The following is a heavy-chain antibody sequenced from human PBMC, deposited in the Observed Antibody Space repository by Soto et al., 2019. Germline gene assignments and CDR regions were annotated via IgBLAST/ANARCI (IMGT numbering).Heavy chain of an antibody. J-gene: IGHJ4*02. CDR3: TTGTK. Sequence: EVQLVESGGGLVKPGGSLRLSCAASGFSFKNTWMSWVRQAPGKGLQWVGRIKDKVDGETTDYAAPVRGRFTISRDDSKNMLYLQMNRLKVDDTALYYCTTGTKWGQGTLVTVSS. CDR1: GFSFKNTW. V-gene: IGHV3-15*01. CDR2: IKDKVDGETT.